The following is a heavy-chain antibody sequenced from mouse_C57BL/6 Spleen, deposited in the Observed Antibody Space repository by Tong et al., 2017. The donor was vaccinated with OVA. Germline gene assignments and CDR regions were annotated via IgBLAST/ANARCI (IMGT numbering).Heavy chain of an antibody. V-gene: IGHV5-9-3*01. CDR3: ARGGAVVPFAY. J-gene: IGHJ3*01. CDR1: GFTFSGYA. CDR2: ISSGGSYT. D-gene: IGHD1-1*01. Sequence: EVQLQESGGGLVKPGGSLKLSCAASGFTFSGYAMSWVRQTPEKRLEWVATISSGGSYTYYPDSVKGRFTISRDNAKNTLYLQMSSLRSEDTAMYYCARGGAVVPFAYWGQGTLVTVSA.